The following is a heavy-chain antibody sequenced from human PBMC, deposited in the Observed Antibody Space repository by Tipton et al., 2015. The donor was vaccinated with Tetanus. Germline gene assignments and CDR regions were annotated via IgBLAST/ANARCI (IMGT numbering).Heavy chain of an antibody. V-gene: IGHV3-15*07. CDR2: IKSKTDGGTT. D-gene: IGHD1-14*01. Sequence: SLRLSCVASGLIFKNDWMNWVRQAPGKGLDWVGRIKSKTDGGTTDYAAPVKGRFTISRDDSKNTLYLQMNSLKMEDTAVYYCTTSGIRGSGSRVDYGGQGTLVTVSS. CDR3: TTSGIRGSGSRVDY. CDR1: GLIFKNDW. J-gene: IGHJ4*02.